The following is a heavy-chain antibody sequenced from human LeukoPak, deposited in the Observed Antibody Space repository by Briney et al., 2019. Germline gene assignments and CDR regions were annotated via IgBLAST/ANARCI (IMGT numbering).Heavy chain of an antibody. V-gene: IGHV3-23*01. Sequence: GGSLRLSCAASGFTFSYYSMSWVRQAPGKGLEWVSGITGSAGSTHYADSVKGRFTISRDNTKNTLYLQMNSLRAEDTAIYYCAKSSFHDSRGYYREYYFDYWGQGTLGTGPS. CDR1: GFTFSYYS. CDR3: AKSSFHDSRGYYREYYFDY. J-gene: IGHJ4*02. D-gene: IGHD3-22*01. CDR2: ITGSAGST.